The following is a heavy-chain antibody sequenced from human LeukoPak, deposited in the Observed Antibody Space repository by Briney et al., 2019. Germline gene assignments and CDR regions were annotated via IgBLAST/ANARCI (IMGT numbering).Heavy chain of an antibody. CDR1: GYSFTSYW. J-gene: IGHJ5*02. D-gene: IGHD2-2*01. CDR3: ARLTGYCSSTSCYSAWFDP. CDR2: IYPGDSDT. Sequence: ESLKISCKGSGYSFTSYWIGWVRQMPGKGLEWMGIIYPGDSDTRYSPSFQGQVTISADKSISTAYLQWSSLKASDTATYYCARLTGYCSSTSCYSAWFDPWGQGTLVTVSS. V-gene: IGHV5-51*01.